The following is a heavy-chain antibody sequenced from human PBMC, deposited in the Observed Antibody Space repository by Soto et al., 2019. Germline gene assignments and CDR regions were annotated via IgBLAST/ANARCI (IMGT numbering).Heavy chain of an antibody. J-gene: IGHJ6*02. D-gene: IGHD1-26*01. CDR3: ARGLLWDHYCYYYGMDV. Sequence: QVQLVQSGAEVKKPGASVKVSCKASGYTFTSYAMHWVRQAPGQRLEWMGWINAGNGNTKYSQKFQGRVTITRDTSASTAYMELSSLRSADTAVYYCARGLLWDHYCYYYGMDVWGQGTTVTVSS. CDR2: INAGNGNT. CDR1: GYTFTSYA. V-gene: IGHV1-3*01.